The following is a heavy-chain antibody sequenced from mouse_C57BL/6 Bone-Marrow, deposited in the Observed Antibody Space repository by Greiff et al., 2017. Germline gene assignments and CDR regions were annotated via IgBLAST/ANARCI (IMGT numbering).Heavy chain of an antibody. D-gene: IGHD1-1*01. Sequence: VQLQQSGAELVRPGASVKLSCTASGFNIKDDYMHWVKQRPEQGLEWIGWIDPENGDTEYASKFQGKATITADTSSNTAYLPLSSLTSEDTAVYYCTTITSVVADWYFDVWGTGTTVTVSS. J-gene: IGHJ1*03. V-gene: IGHV14-4*01. CDR3: TTITSVVADWYFDV. CDR1: GFNIKDDY. CDR2: IDPENGDT.